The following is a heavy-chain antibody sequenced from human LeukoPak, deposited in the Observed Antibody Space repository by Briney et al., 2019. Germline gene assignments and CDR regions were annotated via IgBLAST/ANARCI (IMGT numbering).Heavy chain of an antibody. CDR2: ISGSGGST. J-gene: IGHJ4*02. Sequence: GGSLRLSCAASGFTFSSYAMSWVRQGPGKGLEWVSVISGSGGSTYYADSVKGRFTISRDNSKNTLYLQMNSLRAEDTAVYYCAKESTDSSGWPQGVAYWGQGTLVTVSS. D-gene: IGHD6-19*01. CDR3: AKESTDSSGWPQGVAY. CDR1: GFTFSSYA. V-gene: IGHV3-23*01.